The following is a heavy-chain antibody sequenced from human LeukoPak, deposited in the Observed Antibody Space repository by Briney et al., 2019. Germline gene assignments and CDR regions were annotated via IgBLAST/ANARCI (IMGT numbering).Heavy chain of an antibody. D-gene: IGHD4-17*01. CDR1: SFIFSDYW. Sequence: GGSLRLSCAAWSFIFSDYWMHWVRQAPGKGLVWVSRINTDGSSTNYADSVKGRFTISRDNAKNTLYLQMNSLRGEDNTVVYCARDLSTVTTRSPGYWGQGTLVTVSS. J-gene: IGHJ4*02. CDR3: ARDLSTVTTRSPGY. CDR2: INTDGSST. V-gene: IGHV3-74*01.